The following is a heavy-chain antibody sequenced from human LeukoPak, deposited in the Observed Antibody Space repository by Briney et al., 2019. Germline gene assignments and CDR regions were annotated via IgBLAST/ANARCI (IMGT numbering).Heavy chain of an antibody. CDR3: ARGADEEYYDFWSGYPQSGGYIDY. CDR2: IYYTGFN. Sequence: SETLSLTCTVAGGSITNNNFYWGWIRQSPGKGLEWIGGIYYTGFNASYPSLKSRVTIYVDTSKNQFSLKVSSVTAADTAVYYCARGADEEYYDFWSGYPQSGGYIDYWGQGTLVTVSS. CDR1: GGSITNNNFY. J-gene: IGHJ4*02. D-gene: IGHD3-3*01. V-gene: IGHV4-39*01.